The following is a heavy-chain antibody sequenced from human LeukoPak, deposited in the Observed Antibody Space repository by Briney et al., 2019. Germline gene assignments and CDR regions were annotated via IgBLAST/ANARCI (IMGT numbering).Heavy chain of an antibody. CDR1: GFTFSSYG. CDR3: AKDRGLYYDSSGYGY. J-gene: IGHJ4*02. V-gene: IGHV3-30*18. CDR2: ISYDGSNK. D-gene: IGHD3-22*01. Sequence: GGSLRLSCAASGFTFSSYGMHWVRQAPGKGLEWVAVISYDGSNKYYADSVKGRFTISRDNPKNTLYLQMNSLRAEDTAVYYCAKDRGLYYDSSGYGYWGQGTLVTVSS.